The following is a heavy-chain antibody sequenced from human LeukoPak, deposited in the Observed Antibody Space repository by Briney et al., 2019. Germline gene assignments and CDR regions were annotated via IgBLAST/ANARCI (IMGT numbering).Heavy chain of an antibody. J-gene: IGHJ4*02. D-gene: IGHD5-18*01. CDR3: AKDVKYSYGYYFDY. V-gene: IGHV3-23*01. CDR1: GFTFSSYA. CDR2: ISGSGGST. Sequence: GGSLRLSCAASGFTFSSYAMSWVRQAPGKGLEWVSAISGSGGSTYYADSVKGRFTISRDNSKDTLYLQMNSLRAEDTAVYYCAKDVKYSYGYYFDYWGQGTLVTVSS.